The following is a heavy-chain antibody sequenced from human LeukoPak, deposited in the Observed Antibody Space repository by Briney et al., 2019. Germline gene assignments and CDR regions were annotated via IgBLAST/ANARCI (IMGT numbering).Heavy chain of an antibody. CDR3: AREGNYYDRTDPVPIFGP. J-gene: IGHJ5*02. Sequence: PGGSLRLSCAASGFTFSSYWMSWVRQAPGKGLEWVANIKQDGSEKYYVDSVKGRFTISRDNAKNSLYLQMNSLRAEDTAVYYCAREGNYYDRTDPVPIFGPWGQGTLVTVSS. D-gene: IGHD3-22*01. CDR1: GFTFSSYW. CDR2: IKQDGSEK. V-gene: IGHV3-7*01.